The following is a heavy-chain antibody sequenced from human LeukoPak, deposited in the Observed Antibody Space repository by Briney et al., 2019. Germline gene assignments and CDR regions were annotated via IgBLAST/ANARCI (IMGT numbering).Heavy chain of an antibody. V-gene: IGHV4-39*01. J-gene: IGHJ4*02. D-gene: IGHD3-3*01. Sequence: PETLSLTCTVSGGSISSSSYYWGWIRQPPGKGLEWIGSIYYSGSTYYNPSLKSRVTISVDTSKNQFSLKLSSVTAADTAVYYCARLLARITIFGVARPDYWGQGTLATVSS. CDR1: GGSISSSSYY. CDR3: ARLLARITIFGVARPDY. CDR2: IYYSGST.